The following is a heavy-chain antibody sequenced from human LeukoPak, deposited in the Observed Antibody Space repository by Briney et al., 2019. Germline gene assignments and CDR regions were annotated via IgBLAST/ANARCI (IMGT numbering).Heavy chain of an antibody. CDR3: ARDIVSGIVVVLAAIGTWFDP. D-gene: IGHD2-2*02. CDR1: GFTFSSYS. CDR2: ISSSSRYI. V-gene: IGHV3-21*01. J-gene: IGHJ5*02. Sequence: GGSLRLSCAASGFTFSSYSMNWVRQAPGKGLEWVSSISSSSRYIYYADSVKGRITISRHNAKNSLYLQMNSLRAEDTAVYYCARDIVSGIVVVLAAIGTWFDPWGQGTLVTVSS.